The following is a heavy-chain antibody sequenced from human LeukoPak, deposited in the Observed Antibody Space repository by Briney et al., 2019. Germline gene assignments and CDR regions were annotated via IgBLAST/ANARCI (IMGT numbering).Heavy chain of an antibody. CDR1: GGSFSGYY. Sequence: PSETLSLTCAVYGGSFSGYYWSWIRQPPGKGLEWIGEIKHSGSTNYNPSLKSRVTISVDTSKNQFSLKLSSVTAADTAVYYCARRPYSSSYYYFDYWGQGTLVTVSS. CDR2: IKHSGST. CDR3: ARRPYSSSYYYFDY. D-gene: IGHD6-13*01. V-gene: IGHV4-34*01. J-gene: IGHJ4*02.